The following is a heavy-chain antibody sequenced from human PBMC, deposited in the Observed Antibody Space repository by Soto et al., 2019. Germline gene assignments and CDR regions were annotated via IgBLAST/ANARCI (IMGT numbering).Heavy chain of an antibody. D-gene: IGHD3-3*01. J-gene: IGHJ4*02. CDR1: GFSFGSYW. V-gene: IGHV3-7*03. CDR3: ARDVGPVTIFGEALSGYFDF. CDR2: IKDDGSER. Sequence: PGGSLRLSCAVSGFSFGSYWMSWVRQAPGKGLEWLASIKDDGSERYYLDSVKGRFTISRDNAKDSLSLQMNSLRGEDTAFYYCARDVGPVTIFGEALSGYFDFWGQGTLGTVS.